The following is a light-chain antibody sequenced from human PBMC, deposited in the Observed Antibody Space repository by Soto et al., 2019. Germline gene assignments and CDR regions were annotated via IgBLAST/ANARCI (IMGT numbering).Light chain of an antibody. V-gene: IGKV3-20*01. Sequence: EIVLTQSPGTLSLSPGERATLSCRASQTISSTFLAWYRQRPGQAPRLLIYGASSRATGIPDRFSGSGSGTDFTLTISRLEPEDFAVYYCQQYNNLPWTFGQGTKVEIK. CDR2: GAS. CDR3: QQYNNLPWT. J-gene: IGKJ1*01. CDR1: QTISSTF.